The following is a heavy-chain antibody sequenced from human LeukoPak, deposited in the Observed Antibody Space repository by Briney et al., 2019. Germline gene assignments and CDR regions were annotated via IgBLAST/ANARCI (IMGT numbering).Heavy chain of an antibody. CDR1: GGSISSYY. CDR3: ARVGPGYRSSTSCSTHQYYYYGMDV. D-gene: IGHD2-2*01. Sequence: PSETLSLTCTVSGGSISSYYWSWIRRPPGKGLEWIGYIYYSGSTNYNPSLKSRVTISVDTSKNQFSLKLSSVTAADTAVYYCARVGPGYRSSTSCSTHQYYYYGMDVWGKGTTVTVSS. CDR2: IYYSGST. J-gene: IGHJ6*04. V-gene: IGHV4-59*01.